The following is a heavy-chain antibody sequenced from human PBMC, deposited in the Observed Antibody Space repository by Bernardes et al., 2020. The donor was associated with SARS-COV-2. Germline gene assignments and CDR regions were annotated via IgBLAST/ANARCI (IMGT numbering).Heavy chain of an antibody. V-gene: IGHV6-1*01. Sequence: LSLTCPSSGDIVSINSAACNWISPSPSRGLEWLGRTYFRSKWYSDYAVSVKGRITINSDTSKNQFSLQLNSVTPEDTAVYYCARTSIVVVPGPLGLGPWGYNYHGMGVWGQGTTVIVSS. CDR3: ARTSIVVVPGPLGLGPWGYNYHGMGV. CDR1: GDIVSINSAA. J-gene: IGHJ6*02. CDR2: TYFRSKWYS. D-gene: IGHD2-2*01.